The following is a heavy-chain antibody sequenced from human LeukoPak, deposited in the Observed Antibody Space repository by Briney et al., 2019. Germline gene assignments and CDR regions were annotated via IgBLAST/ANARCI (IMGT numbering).Heavy chain of an antibody. CDR3: ARAPTYYYDSSGLGEIYYFDY. CDR1: GYTFTGYY. V-gene: IGHV1-2*02. D-gene: IGHD3-22*01. CDR2: INPNSGGT. J-gene: IGHJ4*02. Sequence: GASVKVSCKASGYTFTGYYMHWVRQAPGQGLEWMGWINPNSGGTNYAQKFQGRVTMTRDTSISTAYMELSRLRSDDTAVYYCARAPTYYYDSSGLGEIYYFDYWGQGTLVTVSS.